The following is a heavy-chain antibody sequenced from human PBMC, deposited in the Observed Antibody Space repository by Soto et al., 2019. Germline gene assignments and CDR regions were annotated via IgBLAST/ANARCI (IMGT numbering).Heavy chain of an antibody. J-gene: IGHJ5*02. CDR2: IYYSGSS. D-gene: IGHD6-19*01. V-gene: IGHV4-39*01. CDR1: GGSINSSSYF. CDR3: ARHYSSGSRNWFEP. Sequence: SETLSLTCSVSGGSINSSSYFWGWVRQPPGKGLEWIGSIYYSGSSYYNPSLRSRVTISVDTSKNQFSLKLSSVTAADTAVFYCARHYSSGSRNWFEPWGQGTLVTVS.